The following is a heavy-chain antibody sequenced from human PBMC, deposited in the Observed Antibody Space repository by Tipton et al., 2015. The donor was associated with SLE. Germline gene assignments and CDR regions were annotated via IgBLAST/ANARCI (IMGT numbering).Heavy chain of an antibody. J-gene: IGHJ4*02. CDR3: AKVVRFGELLFDY. D-gene: IGHD3-10*01. CDR2: IKSKTDGGTT. CDR1: GFTFSNAW. V-gene: IGHV3-15*01. Sequence: SLRLSCAASGFTFSNAWMSWVRQAPGKGLEWVGRIKSKTDGGTTDYAAPVKGRFTISRDDSKNTLYLQMNSLRAEDTAVYYCAKVVRFGELLFDYWGQGTLVTVSS.